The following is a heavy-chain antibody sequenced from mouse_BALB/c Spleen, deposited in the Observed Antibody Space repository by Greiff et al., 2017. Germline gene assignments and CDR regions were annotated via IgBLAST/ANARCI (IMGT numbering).Heavy chain of an antibody. CDR2: ISSGGSYT. D-gene: IGHD2-4*01. CDR1: GFTFSSYG. V-gene: IGHV5-6*01. J-gene: IGHJ3*01. CDR3: ARPYYDYFAY. Sequence: DVQLVESGGDLVKPGGSLKLSCAASGFTFSSYGMSWVRQTPDKRLEWVATISSGGSYTYYPDSVKGRFTISRDNAKNTLYLQMSSLKSEDTAMYYCARPYYDYFAYWGQGTLVTVSA.